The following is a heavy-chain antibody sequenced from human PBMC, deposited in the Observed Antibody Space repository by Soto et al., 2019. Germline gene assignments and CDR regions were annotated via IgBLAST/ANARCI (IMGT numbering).Heavy chain of an antibody. Sequence: EVQLLESGGGLVQPGGSLRLSCAASGFTFSSYAMSWVRQAPGKGLEWVSAISGSGGSTYYADSVKGRFTISRDNSKNPLYLQMNSLRAEDTAVYYCAKDPPWGRRWLHLGGGWYFDLWGRGTLVTVSS. D-gene: IGHD3-16*01. CDR2: ISGSGGST. CDR3: AKDPPWGRRWLHLGGGWYFDL. J-gene: IGHJ2*01. CDR1: GFTFSSYA. V-gene: IGHV3-23*01.